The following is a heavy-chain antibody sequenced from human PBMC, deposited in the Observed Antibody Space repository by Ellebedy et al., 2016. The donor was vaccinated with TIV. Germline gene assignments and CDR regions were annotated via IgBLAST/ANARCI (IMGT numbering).Heavy chain of an antibody. CDR2: IKQDGSEK. CDR1: GFAFGRYW. V-gene: IGHV3-7*03. CDR3: ATSRTFDY. Sequence: PGGSLRLSCAAPASGFAFGRYWMTWVRQAPGKGLEWVGNIKQDGSEKQYVDSVKGRFTISRDNAKNSLYLQMNSLRVEDTAVYYCATSRTFDYWGQGTLVTVSA. J-gene: IGHJ4*02.